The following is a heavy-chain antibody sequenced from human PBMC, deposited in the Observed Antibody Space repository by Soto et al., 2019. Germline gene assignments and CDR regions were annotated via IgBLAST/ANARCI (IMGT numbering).Heavy chain of an antibody. D-gene: IGHD3-22*01. Sequence: EASVKVSCKASGYTFTSYGISWVRQAPGQGLEWMGWISAYNGNTNYAQKLQGRVTMTTDTSTRTAYMELRSLRSDDTAVYYCVRDRTTIYYYDSSGYYTPFDFWGQGTLVTVSS. J-gene: IGHJ4*02. CDR3: VRDRTTIYYYDSSGYYTPFDF. CDR2: ISAYNGNT. CDR1: GYTFTSYG. V-gene: IGHV1-18*01.